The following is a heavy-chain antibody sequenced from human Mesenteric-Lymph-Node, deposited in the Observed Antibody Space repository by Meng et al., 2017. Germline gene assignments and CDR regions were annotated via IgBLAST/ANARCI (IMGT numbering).Heavy chain of an antibody. V-gene: IGHV1-3*01. CDR3: AKSSLHAGTLYFDS. CDR1: GYSFTTYG. J-gene: IGHJ4*02. D-gene: IGHD2-21*02. Sequence: QVQRGQAGAEVKNPGAAVTVSCKTSGYSFTTYGIPWVRQAPGQSLEWMGWVNAASGNTRYSQKFQDRVTINRDTSASSAYMEVSSLRSEDTAVYYCAKSSLHAGTLYFDSWGQGTLVTVSS. CDR2: VNAASGNT.